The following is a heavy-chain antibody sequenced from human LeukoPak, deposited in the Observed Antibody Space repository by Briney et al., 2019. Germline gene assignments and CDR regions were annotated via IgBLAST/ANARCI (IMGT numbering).Heavy chain of an antibody. CDR2: ISGSGGST. J-gene: IGHJ4*02. CDR3: AKDGEWELQFFDY. CDR1: GFTFSSYA. D-gene: IGHD1-26*01. V-gene: IGHV3-23*01. Sequence: GGSLRLPCAASGFTFSSYAMIWVRQAPGKGLEWVSAISGSGGSTYYADSVKGRFTISRDNSKNTLYLQMNSLRAEETAVYYCAKDGEWELQFFDYWGQGTLVTVSS.